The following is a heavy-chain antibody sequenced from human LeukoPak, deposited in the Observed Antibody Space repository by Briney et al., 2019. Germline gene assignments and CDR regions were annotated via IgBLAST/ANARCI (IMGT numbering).Heavy chain of an antibody. CDR2: IIPIFGKA. J-gene: IGHJ4*02. CDR3: ARAPNFYDSSGYLLPLDY. Sequence: SVKVSCKASGGTFNSYAISWVRQAPGQGLECMGGIIPIFGKANYAQKFQGRVTITAEESMSTAYMDLTSLSSKDTAVSYCARAPNFYDSSGYLLPLDYWGQGTLVTVSS. V-gene: IGHV1-69*13. CDR1: GGTFNSYA. D-gene: IGHD3-22*01.